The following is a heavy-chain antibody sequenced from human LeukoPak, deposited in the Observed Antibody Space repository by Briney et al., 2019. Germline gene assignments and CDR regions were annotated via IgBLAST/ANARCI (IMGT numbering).Heavy chain of an antibody. V-gene: IGHV3-23*01. CDR2: ITSSGDGT. CDR3: SKDRPNYYGSNGHLYRRDGDY. D-gene: IGHD3-10*01. J-gene: IGHJ4*02. CDR1: GFTFSIYA. Sequence: PGGSLRLSCAASGFTFSIYAMSWVRQAPGKGLQWVSSITSSGDGTYYADSVKGRFTISRDNSENMLYLQMNSLRVEDTAVYFCSKDRPNYYGSNGHLYRRDGDYWGQGTLVTVSS.